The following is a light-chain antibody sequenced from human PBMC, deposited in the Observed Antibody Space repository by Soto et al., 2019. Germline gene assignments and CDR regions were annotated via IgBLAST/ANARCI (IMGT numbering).Light chain of an antibody. V-gene: IGKV2-30*01. CDR1: QSLAYSDGNTY. Sequence: DVVMTQSPLSLPVTLGQPASISCRSSQSLAYSDGNTYLNWFQQRPGQSPRRLIYKFSHRDSGVPDRFSGSGSGTDFTLKISRVEAEDVGVYYCMQGTHWPPYTFGQGTNLEIK. CDR3: MQGTHWPPYT. CDR2: KFS. J-gene: IGKJ2*01.